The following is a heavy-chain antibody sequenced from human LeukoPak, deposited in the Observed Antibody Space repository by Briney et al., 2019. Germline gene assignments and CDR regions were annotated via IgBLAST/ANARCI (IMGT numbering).Heavy chain of an antibody. V-gene: IGHV4-34*01. CDR3: ARVPYWSGGSCNYYYYYGRDV. D-gene: IGHD2-15*01. Sequence: PSETLSLTCAVYGGSLSGYYGSWIRQPPGKGLEWIGEINHGGSTNYNPSLKSRVTISVDASKNQFSLNLSSVTAADTAVYYCARVPYWSGGSCNYYYYYGRDVWGQGTTVSVS. CDR2: INHGGST. J-gene: IGHJ6*02. CDR1: GGSLSGYY.